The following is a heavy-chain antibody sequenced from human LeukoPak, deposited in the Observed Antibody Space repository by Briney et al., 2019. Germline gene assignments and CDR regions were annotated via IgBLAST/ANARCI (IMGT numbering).Heavy chain of an antibody. CDR3: ARGHYYDSSGYYFDY. V-gene: IGHV1-46*01. D-gene: IGHD3-22*01. CDR1: GYTFTSYY. J-gene: IGHJ4*02. Sequence: ASVKVSCKASGYTFTSYYMHWVRQAPGQGLEWMGIINPSGGSTSYAQKFQGRVTMTRNTSISTAYMELSSLRSEDTAVYYCARGHYYDSSGYYFDYWGQGTLVTVSS. CDR2: INPSGGST.